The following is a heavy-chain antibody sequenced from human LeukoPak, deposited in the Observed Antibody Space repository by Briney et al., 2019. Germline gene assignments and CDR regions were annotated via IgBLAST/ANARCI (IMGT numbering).Heavy chain of an antibody. CDR2: ISSSSSYI. V-gene: IGHV3-21*01. CDR3: ARGDSYYDSSGSHTYY. J-gene: IGHJ4*02. D-gene: IGHD3-22*01. Sequence: PGGSLRLSCAASGFTFSSYSMNWVRQAPGKGLEWVSSISSSSSYIYYADSVKGRFSISRDNAKNSLYLQMNSLRAEDTAVYYCARGDSYYDSSGSHTYYWGQGTLVTVSS. CDR1: GFTFSSYS.